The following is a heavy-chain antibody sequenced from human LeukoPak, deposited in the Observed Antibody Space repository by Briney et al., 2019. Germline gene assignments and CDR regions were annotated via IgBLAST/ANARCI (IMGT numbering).Heavy chain of an antibody. J-gene: IGHJ6*02. CDR2: INGGNGNA. Sequence: GASAKVSCKASGYTFTSYAIHWVRQAPGQRLEWMGWINGGNGNAKYSQEFQGRVTITRDTSANTAYMELSSLRSEDMALYYCARGGSYAMDVWGQGTTVTVAS. CDR3: ARGGSYAMDV. D-gene: IGHD2-2*01. V-gene: IGHV1-3*03. CDR1: GYTFTSYA.